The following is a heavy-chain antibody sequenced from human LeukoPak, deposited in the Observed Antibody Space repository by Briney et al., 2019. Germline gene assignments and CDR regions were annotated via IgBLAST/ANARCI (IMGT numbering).Heavy chain of an antibody. D-gene: IGHD3-22*01. Sequence: ASVKVSCKASGGTFSSYAISWVRQAPGQWLEWMGGIIPIFGTANYAQKFQGRVTITADESTSTVYMELSSLRSEDTAVYYCARGTGDSSGYYYVYWGQGTLVTVSS. J-gene: IGHJ4*02. CDR3: ARGTGDSSGYYYVY. CDR1: GGTFSSYA. CDR2: IIPIFGTA. V-gene: IGHV1-69*13.